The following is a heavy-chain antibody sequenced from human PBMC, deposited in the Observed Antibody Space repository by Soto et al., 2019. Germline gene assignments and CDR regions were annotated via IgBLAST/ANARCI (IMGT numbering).Heavy chain of an antibody. Sequence: QVQLVQSGAEVKKPGSSVRVSCKVSGGTFGSHTFTWVRQAPGQGLEWMGEIIPVFNAANYAQRFQDRVTITKTGSAITFYLGRSRLRLADPATYYGAGIETLTNHKPGGTDLDFWGKGTL. CDR2: IIPVFNAA. CDR3: AGIETLTNHKPGGTDLDF. CDR1: GGTFGSHT. D-gene: IGHD3-16*01. J-gene: IGHJ4*02. V-gene: IGHV1-69*01.